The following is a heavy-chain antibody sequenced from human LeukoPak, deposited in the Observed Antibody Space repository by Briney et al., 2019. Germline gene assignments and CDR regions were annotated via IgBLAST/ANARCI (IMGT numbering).Heavy chain of an antibody. Sequence: GGSLRLSCAVSGFTLSDHNMDWVRQAPGKGLEWVGRTTNKAHSYTTEYAASVKGRFTISRDDSQNPLYLQMNSLKTEDTAVYYCARAPSGLDYWGQGILVTVSS. CDR1: GFTLSDHN. CDR3: ARAPSGLDY. CDR2: TTNKAHSYTT. J-gene: IGHJ4*02. V-gene: IGHV3-72*01. D-gene: IGHD2-15*01.